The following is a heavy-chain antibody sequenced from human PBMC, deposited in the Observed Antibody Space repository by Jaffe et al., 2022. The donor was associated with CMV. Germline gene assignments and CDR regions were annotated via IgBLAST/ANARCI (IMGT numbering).Heavy chain of an antibody. V-gene: IGHV4-34*01. D-gene: IGHD5-12*01. CDR3: ARVRVGGGYVLSRPPHMDV. J-gene: IGHJ6*04. CDR1: GGSFSGYY. Sequence: QVQLQQWGAGLLKPSETLSLTCAVYGGSFSGYYWSWIRQPPGKGLEWIGEINHSGSTNYNPSLKSRVTISVDTSKNQFSLKLSSVTAADTAVYYCARVRVGGGYVLSRPPHMDVWGKGTTVTVSS. CDR2: INHSGST.